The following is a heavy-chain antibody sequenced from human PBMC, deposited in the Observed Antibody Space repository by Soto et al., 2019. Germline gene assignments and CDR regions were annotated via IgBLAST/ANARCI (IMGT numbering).Heavy chain of an antibody. V-gene: IGHV4-31*03. Sequence: TLSLTCTVSGGSISSGGYYWSWIRQHPGKGLEWIGYIYYSGSTYYNPSLKSRVTISVDTSKNQFSLKLSSVTAADTAVYYCARDRGTTSTNWSVPWGQGTLVTVSS. D-gene: IGHD1-26*01. J-gene: IGHJ5*02. CDR1: GGSISSGGYY. CDR3: ARDRGTTSTNWSVP. CDR2: IYYSGST.